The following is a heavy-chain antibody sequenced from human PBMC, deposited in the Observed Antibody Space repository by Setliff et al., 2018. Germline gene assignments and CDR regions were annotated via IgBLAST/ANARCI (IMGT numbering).Heavy chain of an antibody. Sequence: SVQVSCKASGGTFSSYAISWVRQAPGQGLEWMGRIIPIFGTANYAQKFQGRVTITADKSTSTDYMELSSLRSEDTAVYYCARGRHPPWSGYPYYYMDVWGKGTTVTVSS. V-gene: IGHV1-69*06. J-gene: IGHJ6*03. D-gene: IGHD3-3*01. CDR1: GGTFSSYA. CDR2: IIPIFGTA. CDR3: ARGRHPPWSGYPYYYMDV.